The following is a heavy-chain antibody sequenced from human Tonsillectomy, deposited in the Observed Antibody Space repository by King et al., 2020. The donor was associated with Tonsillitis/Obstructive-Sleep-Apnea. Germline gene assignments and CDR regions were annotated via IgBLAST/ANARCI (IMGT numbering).Heavy chain of an antibody. J-gene: IGHJ4*02. CDR1: GFTFSNAW. D-gene: IGHD3-22*01. Sequence: VQLVESGGGLVKPGGSLRLSCAASGFTFSNAWMNWVRQAPGKGLEWVGRIKSKTDGGTTDYAAPVKGRFTISRDDSKNTLYLQMNSLKTEDTAVYYCTAGPYYDDSSGLLLGISPFDYWGQGTLVTVSS. CDR3: TAGPYYDDSSGLLLGISPFDY. V-gene: IGHV3-15*07. CDR2: IKSKTDGGTT.